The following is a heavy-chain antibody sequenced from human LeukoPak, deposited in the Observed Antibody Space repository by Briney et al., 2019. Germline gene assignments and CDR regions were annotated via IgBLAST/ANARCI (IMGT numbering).Heavy chain of an antibody. V-gene: IGHV4-34*01. CDR1: GGSFSGYY. CDR3: ARSRHYLGWFDP. Sequence: SETLSLTCAVYGGSFSGYYWSWIRHPPGKGLEWIGEINHSGSTNYNPSLKSRVTMSVDTSRNQFSLRLNSVTAADTAIYYCARSRHYLGWFDPWGQGTLVTVSS. D-gene: IGHD7-27*01. J-gene: IGHJ5*02. CDR2: INHSGST.